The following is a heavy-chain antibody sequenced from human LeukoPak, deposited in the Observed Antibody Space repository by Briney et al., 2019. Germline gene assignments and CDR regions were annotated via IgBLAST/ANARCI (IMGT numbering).Heavy chain of an antibody. Sequence: SETLSLTCTVSGGSMSSGSYCWTWIRQLPGKGLEWIGYIFYSGTIYYNPSLKGRISMSVDTSEKQFSLKVYSVTVADTAVYYCARDHLSPRIAPAEWGQGTLVTVSS. J-gene: IGHJ4*02. CDR1: GGSMSSGSYC. CDR2: IFYSGTI. D-gene: IGHD6-13*01. V-gene: IGHV4-31*03. CDR3: ARDHLSPRIAPAE.